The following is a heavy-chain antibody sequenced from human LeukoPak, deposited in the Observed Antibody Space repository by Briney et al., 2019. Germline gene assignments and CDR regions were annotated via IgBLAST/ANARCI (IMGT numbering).Heavy chain of an antibody. D-gene: IGHD2/OR15-2a*01. CDR2: IAPYSGNT. CDR1: GYTFGTYG. CDR3: TRDPRHKYGNFDY. Sequence: ASVKVSCKASGYTFGTYGIXXXXXXXXXXXXXXGWIAPYSGNTRSAQKVQGRVTMTTDTSTSTAYMELWSLTSDDTAIYYCTRDPRHKYGNFDYWGQGTLVTVSS. V-gene: IGHV1-18*01. J-gene: IGHJ4*02.